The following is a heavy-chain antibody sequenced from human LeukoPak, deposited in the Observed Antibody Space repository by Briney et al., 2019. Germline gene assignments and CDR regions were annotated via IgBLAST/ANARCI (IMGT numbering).Heavy chain of an antibody. V-gene: IGHV4-34*01. J-gene: IGHJ4*02. CDR2: INHSGST. D-gene: IGHD3-22*01. CDR1: GGSFSGYY. CDR3: ARAYYYYDSSGGVGY. Sequence: TSETLSLTCAVYGGSFSGYYWSWIRQPPGKGLEWMGEINHSGSTNYNPSLKSRVTISVDTSKNQFSLKLSSVTAADTAVYYCARAYYYYDSSGGVGYWGQGTLVTVSS.